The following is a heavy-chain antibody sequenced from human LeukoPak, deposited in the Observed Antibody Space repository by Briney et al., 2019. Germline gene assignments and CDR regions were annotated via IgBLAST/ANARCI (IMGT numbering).Heavy chain of an antibody. J-gene: IGHJ2*01. D-gene: IGHD2-21*02. CDR1: GFTFDDYA. CDR3: ARGVVVTDSNWYFDL. CDR2: ITWNRDNI. V-gene: IGHV3-9*01. Sequence: GGSLRLSCTVSGFTFDDYAMHWVRHTPGKGLEWVAGITWNRDNIGYGDSVKGRFTISRDNAKNSLYLQMNSLRVEDTAVYYCARGVVVTDSNWYFDLWGRGTLVTVSS.